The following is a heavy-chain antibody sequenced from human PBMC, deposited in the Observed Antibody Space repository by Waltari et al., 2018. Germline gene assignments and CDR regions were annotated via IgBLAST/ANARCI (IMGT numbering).Heavy chain of an antibody. CDR1: GGSISSSSYY. CDR3: ARRNVGRSGYEDY. J-gene: IGHJ4*02. V-gene: IGHV4-39*01. Sequence: LQLQESGPGLVKPSETLSLTCTVSGGSISSSSYYWGWVRQPPGKGLEWIGSIYYSGSTYYNPSLKSRVTISVDTSKNQFSLKLSSVTAADTAVYYCARRNVGRSGYEDYWGQGTLVTVSS. D-gene: IGHD3-3*01. CDR2: IYYSGST.